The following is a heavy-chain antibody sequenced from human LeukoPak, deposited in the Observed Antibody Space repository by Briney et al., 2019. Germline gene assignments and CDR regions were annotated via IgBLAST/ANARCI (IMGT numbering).Heavy chain of an antibody. J-gene: IGHJ4*02. CDR3: AIWTSGNY. V-gene: IGHV3-7*01. Sequence: GGSLRLSCAASGFTFNRSWMNWVRQAPGKGLEWVANLDPSGSQKRYVDSVKGRFIIAKDNPGASLYLDMSSLRAEDTAIYYCAIWTSGNYWGQGTLVTASS. D-gene: IGHD1-1*01. CDR2: LDPSGSQK. CDR1: GFTFNRSW.